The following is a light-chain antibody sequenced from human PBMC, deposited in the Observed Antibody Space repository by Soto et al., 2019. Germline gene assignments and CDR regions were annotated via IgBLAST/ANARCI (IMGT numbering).Light chain of an antibody. CDR3: CSYAGTNPFV. J-gene: IGLJ1*01. CDR2: EGN. V-gene: IGLV2-23*01. Sequence: QSALTQPASGSGSPGQSITISCTGTSSDVGSYNLVSLYQHHPGKAPKLMIYEGNKRPSGVSNRFSCSKSANTASLTISGLQTEDEADYYCCSYAGTNPFVFGTGTKLTVL. CDR1: SSDVGSYNL.